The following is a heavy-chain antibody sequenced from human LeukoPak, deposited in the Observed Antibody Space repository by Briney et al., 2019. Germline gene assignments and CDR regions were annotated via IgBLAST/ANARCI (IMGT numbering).Heavy chain of an antibody. CDR1: GYTFTGYY. V-gene: IGHV1-2*02. CDR3: ARDLYGGNVGTYY. Sequence: ASVKVSCKASGYTFTGYYLHWVRQAPGQGLEWMGWINPNSGGTNYAQKFQGRVTMTRDTSISTAYMELSSLRSDDTAVYYCARDLYGGNVGTYYWGQGTLVTVSS. D-gene: IGHD4-23*01. CDR2: INPNSGGT. J-gene: IGHJ4*02.